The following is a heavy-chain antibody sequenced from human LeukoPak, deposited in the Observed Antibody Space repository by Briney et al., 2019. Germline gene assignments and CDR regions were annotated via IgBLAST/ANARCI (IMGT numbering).Heavy chain of an antibody. J-gene: IGHJ4*02. V-gene: IGHV4-30-2*01. Sequence: SQTLSLTCAVSGGSISSGGYSWSWIRQPPGKGLEWIGYIYHSGSTYYNPSLKSRVTISVDRSKNQFSLKLSSVTAADTAVYYCAREAIEKGFDYWGREPWSPSPQ. CDR1: GGSISSGGYS. CDR3: AREAIEKGFDY. CDR2: IYHSGST.